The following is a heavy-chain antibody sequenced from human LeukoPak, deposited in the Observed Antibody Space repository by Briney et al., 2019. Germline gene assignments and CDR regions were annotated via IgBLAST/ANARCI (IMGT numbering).Heavy chain of an antibody. D-gene: IGHD1-26*01. Sequence: PSETLSLTCAVYGGSFSGYYWSWIRQPPGKGLEWIGRIYTSGSTNYNPSLKSRVTMSVDTSKNQSSLKLSSVTAADTAVYYCARVGVQKSSPFDYWGQGTLVTVSS. CDR1: GGSFSGYY. V-gene: IGHV4-59*10. CDR3: ARVGVQKSSPFDY. CDR2: IYTSGST. J-gene: IGHJ4*02.